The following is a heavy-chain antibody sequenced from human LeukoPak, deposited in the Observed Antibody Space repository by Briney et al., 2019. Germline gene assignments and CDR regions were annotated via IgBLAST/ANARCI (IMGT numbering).Heavy chain of an antibody. CDR1: GGSISSSNW. D-gene: IGHD3-22*01. CDR2: IYHSGST. J-gene: IGHJ4*02. CDR3: ASIITMIVDHRDHFDY. Sequence: SETLSLTCAVSGGSISSSNWWSWVRQPPGKGLEWIGEIYHSGSTNYNPSLKSRVTISVDTSKNQFSLKLSSVTAADSAVYYCASIITMIVDHRDHFDYWGQGTLVTVSS. V-gene: IGHV4-4*02.